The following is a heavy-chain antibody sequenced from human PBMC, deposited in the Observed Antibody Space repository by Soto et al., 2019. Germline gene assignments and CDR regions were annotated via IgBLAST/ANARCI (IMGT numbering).Heavy chain of an antibody. CDR1: GGSVSSGSYY. V-gene: IGHV4-61*01. J-gene: IGHJ4*02. CDR3: ARSYSGSTLFDY. Sequence: PSETLSLTCTVSGGSVSSGSYYWSWIRQPPGKGLEWIGYIYYSGSTNYNPSLKSRVTISVDTSKNQFSLKLSSVTAADTAVYYCARSYSGSTLFDYWGQGTLVTVSS. D-gene: IGHD6-6*01. CDR2: IYYSGST.